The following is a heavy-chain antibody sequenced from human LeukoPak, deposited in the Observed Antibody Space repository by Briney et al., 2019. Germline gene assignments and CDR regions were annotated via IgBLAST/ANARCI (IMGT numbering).Heavy chain of an antibody. CDR2: IYYRGNS. D-gene: IGHD2-15*01. CDR3: AREHCSGGSCYSIYYYYYMDV. J-gene: IGHJ6*03. V-gene: IGHV4-39*07. Sequence: SETLSLTCTVSGGSISGSTYYWGWIRQPPGKGLEWIGSIYYRGNSYYNPSLKSRVTISVDTSKNHFSLKLRSVTAADTAVYYCAREHCSGGSCYSIYYYYYMDVWGKGTTVTVSS. CDR1: GGSISGSTYY.